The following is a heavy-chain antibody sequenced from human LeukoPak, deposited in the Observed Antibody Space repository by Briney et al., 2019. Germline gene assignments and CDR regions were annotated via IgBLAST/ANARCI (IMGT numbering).Heavy chain of an antibody. CDR3: ARVGHILTGFYAYYFDS. CDR2: IKQDGSVI. J-gene: IGHJ4*02. D-gene: IGHD3-9*01. Sequence: PGGSLRLSCAASGFTFSSYWMSWVRQAPGKGLEWVANIKQDGSVIHYVDSVKGRFTISRDNAKNSLYLQMNSLRAEDTAVYYCARVGHILTGFYAYYFDSWGQGTLVTVSS. V-gene: IGHV3-7*01. CDR1: GFTFSSYW.